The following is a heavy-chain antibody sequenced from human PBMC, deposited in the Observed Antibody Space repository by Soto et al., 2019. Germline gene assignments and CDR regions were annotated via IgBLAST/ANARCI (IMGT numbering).Heavy chain of an antibody. V-gene: IGHV3-66*04. Sequence: EVQLVESGGGLVQPGGSLRLSCAASGFTVSSNYVSWVRRAPGKGLEWVSVVYSGGNTYYADSVKGRFTSSRDNSKNTLYLQVNSLRAEDTAVYYCAGHSHKDYWGQGTLVTVSS. CDR3: AGHSHKDY. CDR1: GFTVSSNY. J-gene: IGHJ4*02. CDR2: VYSGGNT.